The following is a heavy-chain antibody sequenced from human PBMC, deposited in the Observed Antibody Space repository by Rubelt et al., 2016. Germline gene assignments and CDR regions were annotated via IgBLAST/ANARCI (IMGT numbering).Heavy chain of an antibody. D-gene: IGHD2-15*01. J-gene: IGHJ3*02. CDR2: IKAGNDNT. Sequence: QVQLVQSGAEVKKPGASVKVSCKASGYTFTNYATHWLRQAPGQRLEWMGWIKAGNDNTKYSQEFQGRVTITRDTSASTAYMELSSLRSEDTAVYYCARAAELLLSAMDIWGQGTMVTVSS. CDR1: GYTFTNYA. V-gene: IGHV1-3*01. CDR3: ARAAELLLSAMDI.